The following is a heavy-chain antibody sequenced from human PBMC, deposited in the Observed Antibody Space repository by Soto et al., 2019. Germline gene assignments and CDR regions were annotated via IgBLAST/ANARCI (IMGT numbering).Heavy chain of an antibody. D-gene: IGHD4-17*01. J-gene: IGHJ6*02. CDR2: ISWDGGST. CDR1: GFTFDDYT. CDR3: AKEDGDYDMHYYGMDV. V-gene: IGHV3-43*01. Sequence: EVQLVESGGVVVQPGGSLRLSCAASGFTFDDYTMHWVRQAPGKGLEWVSLISWDGGSTYYADSVKGRFTISRDNSKNSLYLQMNSLRTEDTAWYYCAKEDGDYDMHYYGMDVWGQGTTVTVSS.